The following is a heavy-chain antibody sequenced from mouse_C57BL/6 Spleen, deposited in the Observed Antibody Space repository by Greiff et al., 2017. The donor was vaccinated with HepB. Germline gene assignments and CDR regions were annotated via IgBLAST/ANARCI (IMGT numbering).Heavy chain of an antibody. Sequence: EVQGVESGEGLVKPGGSLKLSCAASGFTFSSYAMSWVRQTPEKRLEWVAYISSGGDYIYYADTVKGRFTISRDNARNTLYLQMSSLKSEDTAMYYCTRDPDSNYGFAYWGQGTLVTVSA. J-gene: IGHJ3*01. CDR3: TRDPDSNYGFAY. D-gene: IGHD2-5*01. CDR2: ISSGGDYI. V-gene: IGHV5-9-1*02. CDR1: GFTFSSYA.